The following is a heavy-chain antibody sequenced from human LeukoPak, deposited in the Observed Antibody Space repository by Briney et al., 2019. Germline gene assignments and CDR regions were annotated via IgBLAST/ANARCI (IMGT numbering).Heavy chain of an antibody. Sequence: GGSLRLSCAASGFTVSSNYMSWVRQAPGKGLEWVSVIYSGGSTYYADSVKGRFTISRDNSKNTLYLQMNSLRAEDTAVYYCARDTRLYNWNDRYAFDIWGQGTMVTVSS. J-gene: IGHJ3*02. CDR1: GFTVSSNY. CDR3: ARDTRLYNWNDRYAFDI. D-gene: IGHD1-1*01. V-gene: IGHV3-53*01. CDR2: IYSGGST.